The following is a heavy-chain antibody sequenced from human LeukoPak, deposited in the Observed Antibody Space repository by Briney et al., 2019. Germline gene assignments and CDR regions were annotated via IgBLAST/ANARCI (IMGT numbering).Heavy chain of an antibody. V-gene: IGHV1-69*13. CDR1: GGTLSSYT. Sequence: SVKVSCKASGGTLSSYTITWVRQAPGQGLEWMGRIIPIFGTADYAQKFQGRVTITADESTSTAYMELSSLRSEDTAVYYCAASYCSSTSCYITPDYWGQGTLVTVSS. J-gene: IGHJ4*02. D-gene: IGHD2-2*02. CDR2: IIPIFGTA. CDR3: AASYCSSTSCYITPDY.